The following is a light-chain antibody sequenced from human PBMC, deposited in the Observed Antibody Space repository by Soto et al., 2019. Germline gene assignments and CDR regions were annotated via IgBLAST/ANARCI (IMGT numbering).Light chain of an antibody. CDR1: QSVSSTY. V-gene: IGKV3-20*01. J-gene: IGKJ2*01. CDR2: GAS. Sequence: EIVLTQSPGTLSLSPGERATLSCRASQSVSSTYLAWYQQKPGQAPRLLIYGASSRATGIPDRFSGSGSGTAFTLTISRLEPEDFAVYYCQQYNSSPQTFGQGAKLEI. CDR3: QQYNSSPQT.